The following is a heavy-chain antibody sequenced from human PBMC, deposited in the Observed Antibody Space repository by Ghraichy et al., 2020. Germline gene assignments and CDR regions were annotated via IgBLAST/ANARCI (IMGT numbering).Heavy chain of an antibody. J-gene: IGHJ4*02. Sequence: GGSLRLSCAASGFTFDDYAMHWVRQAPGKGLEWVSGISWNSGSIGYADSVKGRFTISRDNAKNSLYLQMNSLRAEDTALYYCAKAHIGGIQLWLPLGSGGFDYWGQGTLVTVSS. CDR3: AKAHIGGIQLWLPLGSGGFDY. D-gene: IGHD5-18*01. CDR2: ISWNSGSI. V-gene: IGHV3-9*01. CDR1: GFTFDDYA.